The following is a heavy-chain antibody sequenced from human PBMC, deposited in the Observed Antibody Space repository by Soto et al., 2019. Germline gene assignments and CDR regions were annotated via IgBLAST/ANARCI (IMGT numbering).Heavy chain of an antibody. CDR3: ARGRLTTVVTLIYYYGMDV. Sequence: GGSLRLSCAASGFTFSSYSMNWVRQAPGKGLEWVSSISSSSSYIYYADSVKGRFTISRDNAKNSLYLQMNSLRAEDTAVYYCARGRLTTVVTLIYYYGMDVWGQGTTVTVSS. CDR2: ISSSSSYI. CDR1: GFTFSSYS. V-gene: IGHV3-21*01. J-gene: IGHJ6*02. D-gene: IGHD4-17*01.